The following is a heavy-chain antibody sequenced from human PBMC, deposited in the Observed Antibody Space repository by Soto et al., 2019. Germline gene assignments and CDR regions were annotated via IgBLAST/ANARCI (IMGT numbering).Heavy chain of an antibody. J-gene: IGHJ4*02. V-gene: IGHV1-69*05. CDR3: ARESKKWPDF. D-gene: IGHD5-12*01. CDR2: IIPIFGTA. CDR1: GGTFSSYA. Sequence: ASVNVSCKASGGTFSSYAISWVRQAPGQGLEWMGGIIPIFGTANYALQLQGRVTMTTDTSTSTAYMELRNLRSDDTAVYYCARESKKWPDFWGPGTLVTVSS.